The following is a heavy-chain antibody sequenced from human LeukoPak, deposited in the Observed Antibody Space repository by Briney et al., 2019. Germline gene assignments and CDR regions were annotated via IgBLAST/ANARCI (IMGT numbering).Heavy chain of an antibody. J-gene: IGHJ5*02. Sequence: PGESLKISFKGSGFTFTSYWIGWVRQMPGKGLEWMGIIYPGDSDTRYSPSFQGQVTISADKSISTACLQWSSLKASDTAMYYCARQTNWWFDPWGQGTLVTVSS. CDR1: GFTFTSYW. V-gene: IGHV5-51*01. CDR2: IYPGDSDT. D-gene: IGHD1-1*01. CDR3: ARQTNWWFDP.